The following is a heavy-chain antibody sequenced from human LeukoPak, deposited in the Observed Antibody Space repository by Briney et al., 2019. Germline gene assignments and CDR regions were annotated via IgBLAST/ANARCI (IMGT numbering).Heavy chain of an antibody. CDR3: ARHQAWFGELPIDY. J-gene: IGHJ4*02. Sequence: SETLSLTCTVSGGSISSYYWSWIRQPPGKGLEWIGYIYYSGSTNYNPSLKSRVTISVDTSKNQFSLKLSSVTAADTAVYYCARHQAWFGELPIDYWGQGTLVTASS. V-gene: IGHV4-59*01. CDR1: GGSISSYY. CDR2: IYYSGST. D-gene: IGHD3-10*01.